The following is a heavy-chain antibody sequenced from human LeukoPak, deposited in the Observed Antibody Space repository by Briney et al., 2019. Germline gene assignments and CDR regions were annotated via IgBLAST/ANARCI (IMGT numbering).Heavy chain of an antibody. CDR3: ARDPYRGGYYAYYFYYMDV. CDR1: GFTFSSYN. J-gene: IGHJ6*03. Sequence: GGSLRLSCAASGFTFSSYNMNWVRQAPGKGLEWVSSITYGSTYIYYADSVKGRFTISRDNAKNSLYLQMNSLIAEDTAVYYCARDPYRGGYYAYYFYYMDVWGKGTTVTVSS. V-gene: IGHV3-21*01. D-gene: IGHD1-26*01. CDR2: ITYGSTYI.